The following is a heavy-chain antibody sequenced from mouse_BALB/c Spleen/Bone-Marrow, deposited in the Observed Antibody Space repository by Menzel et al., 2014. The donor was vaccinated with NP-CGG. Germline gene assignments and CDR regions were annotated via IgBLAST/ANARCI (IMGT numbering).Heavy chain of an antibody. V-gene: IGHV2-2*02. CDR1: GLSLTDYG. Sequence: QVQLKESGPGLVQPSQSLSITCTVSGLSLTDYGVHWVRQSPGKGLEWLGVIWSGGNTDYNAAFISRLSISKDNSKSQVFLKMNSLQANDTAIYYCARKSYYYGKGAMDYWGQGTSVTVSS. CDR3: ARKSYYYGKGAMDY. D-gene: IGHD1-1*01. CDR2: IWSGGNT. J-gene: IGHJ4*01.